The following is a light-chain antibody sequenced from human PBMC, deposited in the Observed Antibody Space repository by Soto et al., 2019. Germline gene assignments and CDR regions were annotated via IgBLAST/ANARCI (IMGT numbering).Light chain of an antibody. CDR2: DAS. J-gene: IGKJ4*01. V-gene: IGKV3-15*01. CDR1: QSVSSN. CDR3: QQFYSYPLT. Sequence: EIVMTQSPATLSVSPGESATLSCRASQSVSSNLAWHQQKPGQAPRILMYDASTRATGISARFGGSGSGTDFTLTISSLQSEDFATYYCQQFYSYPLTFGGGTKV.